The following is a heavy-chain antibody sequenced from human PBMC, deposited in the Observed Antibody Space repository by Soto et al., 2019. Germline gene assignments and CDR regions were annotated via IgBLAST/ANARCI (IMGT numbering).Heavy chain of an antibody. Sequence: LCGGSISSGDYYWSWIRQPPGKGLEWIGYIYYSGSTYYNPSLKSRVTISVDTSKNQFSLKLSSVTAADTAVYYCARDLRILRYSWFDPWGQGTLVTVSS. V-gene: IGHV4-30-4*01. J-gene: IGHJ5*02. CDR2: IYYSGST. CDR3: ARDLRILRYSWFDP. D-gene: IGHD5-12*01. CDR1: GGSISSGDYY.